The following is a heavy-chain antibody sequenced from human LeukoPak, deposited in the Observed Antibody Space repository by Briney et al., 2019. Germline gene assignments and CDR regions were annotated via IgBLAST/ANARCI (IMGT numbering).Heavy chain of an antibody. CDR1: GFTFNNYA. J-gene: IGHJ4*02. D-gene: IGHD4-23*01. Sequence: GGSLRLSCAASGFTFNNYAMNWVRQAPGKGLEWVSLIYSGGNTYYAGSVKGRFSVSRDNSKNTVYLQMDSLRVEDTAVYYCARGDFGGNSGLEYWGQGSLVTVSS. V-gene: IGHV3-23*03. CDR3: ARGDFGGNSGLEY. CDR2: IYSGGNT.